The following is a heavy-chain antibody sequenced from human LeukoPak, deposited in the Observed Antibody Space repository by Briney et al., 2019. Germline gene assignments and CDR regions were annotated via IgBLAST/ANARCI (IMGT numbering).Heavy chain of an antibody. J-gene: IGHJ4*02. CDR2: IHCSGTT. Sequence: SETLSLTCTVSGASISSYYWSWIRQPPGKGLEWMGYIHCSGTTNYNPSLKSRVTISVDTSKNQFSLKLRSVTAADTAVYYCARGELLIDYWGQGTLVTVSS. V-gene: IGHV4-59*01. D-gene: IGHD1-7*01. CDR3: ARGELLIDY. CDR1: GASISSYY.